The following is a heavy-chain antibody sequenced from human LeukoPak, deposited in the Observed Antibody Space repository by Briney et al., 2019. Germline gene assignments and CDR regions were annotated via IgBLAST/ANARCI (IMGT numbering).Heavy chain of an antibody. V-gene: IGHV3-7*04. Sequence: GGSLRLSCVASGFTFSNYRMSWVRQAPGKGLEWVANINQNGSAKNYVDSVKGRFTISRDNAKNSLYLQMDSLRAEDTAVYYCARVTSYFYNTSGDYYFDYWGQGTLVTVSS. D-gene: IGHD3-22*01. CDR3: ARVTSYFYNTSGDYYFDY. CDR2: INQNGSAK. CDR1: GFTFSNYR. J-gene: IGHJ4*02.